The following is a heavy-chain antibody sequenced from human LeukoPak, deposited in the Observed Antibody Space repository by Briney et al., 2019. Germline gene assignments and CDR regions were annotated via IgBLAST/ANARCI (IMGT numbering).Heavy chain of an antibody. CDR3: ARDLGVAVAI. J-gene: IGHJ3*02. CDR1: GDSITLYY. CDR2: IYHSGIT. V-gene: IGHV4-59*01. D-gene: IGHD6-19*01. Sequence: SETLSLTCTISGDSITLYYWYWIRQAPGKGLEWIGYIYHSGITNYNPSLKSRVTISVDMSKNQFSLKLSSVTAADTAVYYCARDLGVAVAIWGQGTMVTVSS.